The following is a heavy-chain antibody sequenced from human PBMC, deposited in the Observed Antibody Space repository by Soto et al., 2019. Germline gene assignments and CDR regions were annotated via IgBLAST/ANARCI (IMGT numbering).Heavy chain of an antibody. J-gene: IGHJ4*02. CDR2: IWSDGSNT. CDR1: GFTFSNCG. D-gene: IGHD3-10*01. CDR3: AGGYGSGTYLLDY. V-gene: IGHV3-33*01. Sequence: QVQLVESGGGVVQPGRSLRLSCAASGFTFSNCGMHWVRQAPGKGLEWVAIIWSDGSNTYYADSVKGPFTISRDNSKNTLYLQMTSLRVEDTALYCCAGGYGSGTYLLDYWGQGTLVTVSS.